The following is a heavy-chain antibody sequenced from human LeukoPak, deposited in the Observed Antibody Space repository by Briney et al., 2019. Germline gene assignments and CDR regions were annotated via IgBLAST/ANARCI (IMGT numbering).Heavy chain of an antibody. Sequence: GGSLRLSCAASGFTFSSYAMHWVRQAPGKGLEWVAVISYDGSNKYYADSVKGRFTISRDNSKNTLYLQMNSLRAEDTAVYYCAREKGGYSYGFGYWGQGTLVTVSS. CDR3: AREKGGYSYGFGY. CDR2: ISYDGSNK. CDR1: GFTFSSYA. D-gene: IGHD5-18*01. J-gene: IGHJ4*02. V-gene: IGHV3-30-3*01.